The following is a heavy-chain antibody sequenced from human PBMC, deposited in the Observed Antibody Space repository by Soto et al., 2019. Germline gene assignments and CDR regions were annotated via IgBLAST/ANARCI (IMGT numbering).Heavy chain of an antibody. CDR1: GFSCSTYI. Sequence: GGSLRLSCAASGFSCSTYIMSWVRRAPGKGLEWVSAISGSGGSPSYADSVQGRFTISRDNPKKTLYLQMNSLRAEDTAVYYCAKARCTTSNCYVPDYRGQGTLVTVSS. J-gene: IGHJ4*02. D-gene: IGHD2-8*01. CDR3: AKARCTTSNCYVPDY. V-gene: IGHV3-23*01. CDR2: ISGSGGSP.